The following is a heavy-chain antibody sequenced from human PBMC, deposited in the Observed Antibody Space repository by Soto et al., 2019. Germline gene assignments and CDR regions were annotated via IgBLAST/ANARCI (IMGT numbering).Heavy chain of an antibody. D-gene: IGHD7-27*01. J-gene: IGHJ4*02. CDR3: ARDPKTSGGQHWAFNYFDS. Sequence: LRLSCAASGFSFSISPMHWVRQAPGKGPEWVALISYDGTNKFYAHSVKGRFTISRDNSKSTLYLQVDSLRPEDAAVYYCARDPKTSGGQHWAFNYFDSWGQGPLVTVYS. V-gene: IGHV3-30-3*01. CDR2: ISYDGTNK. CDR1: GFSFSISP.